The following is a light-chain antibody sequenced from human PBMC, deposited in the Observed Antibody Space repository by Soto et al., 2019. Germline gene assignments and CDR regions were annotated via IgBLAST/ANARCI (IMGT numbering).Light chain of an antibody. J-gene: IGKJ4*01. V-gene: IGKV1-39*01. CDR1: QSISSY. CDR2: AAS. Sequence: DIQMTQSPSSLSASVGDRVTITCRTSQSISSYLNCYQQKPGKAPKLLIDAASSLQSGVPSRFSGSGSGTDFSLTISSLQPEDFETYYCQQSYSTLLTFGGGTKVEIK. CDR3: QQSYSTLLT.